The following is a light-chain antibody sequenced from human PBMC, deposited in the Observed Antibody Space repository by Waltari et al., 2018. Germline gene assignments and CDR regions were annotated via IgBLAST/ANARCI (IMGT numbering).Light chain of an antibody. J-gene: IGKJ1*01. V-gene: IGKV3-20*01. CDR2: GTS. CDR3: QHFGDSPPSWT. CDR1: QSVASSS. Sequence: ELVFTQSPGTLSFAPGEGATLSCRASQSVASSSLTWYQRKFGQAPQLLIYGTSNRTTGIPDRFSCSGSGTDFTLTISRLEPKDSAVYYCQHFGDSPPSWTFGQGTKVEIK.